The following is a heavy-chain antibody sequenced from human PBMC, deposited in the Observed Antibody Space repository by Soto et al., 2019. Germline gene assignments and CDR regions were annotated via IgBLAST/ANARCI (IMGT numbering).Heavy chain of an antibody. CDR1: GFTFTSSA. Sequence: SVKVSCKASGFTFTSSAVQWVRQARGERLEWIGWIVVGSGNTNYAQKFQERVTITRDMSTSTAYMELSSLRSEDTAVYYCAATGYYYDSSGYYDPPTYYYYYGMDVWGQGTTVTVSS. D-gene: IGHD3-22*01. J-gene: IGHJ6*02. V-gene: IGHV1-58*01. CDR2: IVVGSGNT. CDR3: AATGYYYDSSGYYDPPTYYYYYGMDV.